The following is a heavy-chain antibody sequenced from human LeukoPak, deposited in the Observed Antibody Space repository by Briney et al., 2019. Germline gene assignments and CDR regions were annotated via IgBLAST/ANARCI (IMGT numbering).Heavy chain of an antibody. CDR3: ARGPGKYQLPYSHGSPYYYYYGMDV. CDR1: GYTFTSYD. Sequence: ASVKVSCKASGYTFTSYDINWVRQATGQGLEWMGWMNPNSGNTGYAQKFQGRVTMTRNTSISTAYMELSSLRSEDTAVYYCARGPGKYQLPYSHGSPYYYYYGMDVWGQGTTVTVSS. D-gene: IGHD2-2*02. V-gene: IGHV1-8*01. J-gene: IGHJ6*02. CDR2: MNPNSGNT.